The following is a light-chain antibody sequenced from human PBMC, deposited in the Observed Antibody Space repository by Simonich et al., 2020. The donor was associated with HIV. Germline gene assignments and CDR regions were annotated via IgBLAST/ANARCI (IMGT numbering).Light chain of an antibody. J-gene: IGKJ3*01. CDR3: QQFNSYPVT. Sequence: AIQLTQSPSSLSASVGNRVTITCRASQGISSALAWYQQKTGKAPKLLIDDASSLESGVPSRFSGSGSGTDFTLTISSLQPEDFATYYCQQFNSYPVTFGPGTKVDIK. CDR2: DAS. CDR1: QGISSA. V-gene: IGKV1-13*02.